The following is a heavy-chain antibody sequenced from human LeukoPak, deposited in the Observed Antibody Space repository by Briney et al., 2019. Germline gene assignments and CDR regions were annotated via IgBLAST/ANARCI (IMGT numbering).Heavy chain of an antibody. Sequence: GGSLRLSCAASGFTVNTHFMSWVRQAPGRGLEWVSVLYHGDRTYYADSVKGRFTISRDSSKNTVYLQMQNLRAEDTAVYYCTRDGRFLEWLSAHDAFDIWGQGTMVTVSS. D-gene: IGHD3-3*01. CDR3: TRDGRFLEWLSAHDAFDI. V-gene: IGHV3-66*02. J-gene: IGHJ3*02. CDR1: GFTVNTHF. CDR2: LYHGDRT.